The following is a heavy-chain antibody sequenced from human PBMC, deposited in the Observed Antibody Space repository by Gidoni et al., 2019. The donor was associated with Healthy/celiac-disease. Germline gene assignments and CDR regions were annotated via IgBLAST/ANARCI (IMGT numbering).Heavy chain of an antibody. CDR1: GFTFSSYD. CDR3: ARGASSLLGIGGGFDY. CDR2: SGTAGDT. V-gene: IGHV3-13*01. J-gene: IGHJ4*02. Sequence: EVQLVESGGGLVQPGGSLRLSCAASGFTFSSYDMHWVRQATGKGLGWVSASGTAGDTYYPGSVKGRFTISRENAKNSLYLQMNSLRAGDTAVYYCARGASSLLGIGGGFDYWGQGTLVTVSS. D-gene: IGHD7-27*01.